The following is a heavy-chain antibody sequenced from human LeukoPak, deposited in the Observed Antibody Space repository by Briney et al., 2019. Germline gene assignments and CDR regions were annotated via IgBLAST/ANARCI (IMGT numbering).Heavy chain of an antibody. J-gene: IGHJ4*02. CDR2: IKQDGSEK. CDR1: GFTFSSYW. CDR3: ARVGGAYYGSGSYYNSN. V-gene: IGHV3-7*01. Sequence: PGGSLRLSCAASGFTFSSYWMSWVRQAPGKGLEWVANIKQDGSEKYYVDSVKGRFTISRDNAKNSLYLQMNSLRAEDTAVYYCARVGGAYYGSGSYYNSNWGQGTLVTVSS. D-gene: IGHD3-10*01.